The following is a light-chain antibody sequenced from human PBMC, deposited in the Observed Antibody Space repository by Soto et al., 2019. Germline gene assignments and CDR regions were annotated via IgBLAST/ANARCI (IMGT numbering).Light chain of an antibody. CDR3: QQRNSYPRT. Sequence: DIQLTQSPSFLSASVGDRVTITCRASQGINIFLAWFQQKPGKAPNLLISAASTLQSGVPSSFSGSGFETEFTLTITSLQPEDSATYYCQQRNSYPRTFGQGTKVDIK. J-gene: IGKJ2*01. V-gene: IGKV1-9*01. CDR1: QGINIF. CDR2: AAS.